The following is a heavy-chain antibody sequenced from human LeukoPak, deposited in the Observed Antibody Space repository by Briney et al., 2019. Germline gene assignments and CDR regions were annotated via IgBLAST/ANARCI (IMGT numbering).Heavy chain of an antibody. J-gene: IGHJ5*02. D-gene: IGHD3-10*01. CDR3: ARDRDYYGSGSYYNNWFDP. Sequence: GASVKVSCKASGYTFTSYYMHWVRQAHGQGLEWMGIINPSGGSTSYAQKFQGRVTMTRDTSTSTVYMELSSLRSEDMAVYYCARDRDYYGSGSYYNNWFDPWGQGSLVTVSS. V-gene: IGHV1-46*01. CDR1: GYTFTSYY. CDR2: INPSGGST.